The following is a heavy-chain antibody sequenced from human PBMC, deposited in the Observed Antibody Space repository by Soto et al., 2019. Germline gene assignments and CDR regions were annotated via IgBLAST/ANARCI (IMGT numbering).Heavy chain of an antibody. CDR3: ARDPSYGDYSYYGMDV. V-gene: IGHV4-31*03. J-gene: IGHJ6*02. CDR2: IYYSGNT. CDR1: GASINGGGYY. Sequence: QVQLQESGPGLVKPSQTLSLTCTVSGASINGGGYYWSWIRQHPGKGLEWIGSIYYSGNTYYSPSLKSRVTISVDTSKNHFSLRLTSVTAADTAVYYCARDPSYGDYSYYGMDVWGRGTTVTVSS. D-gene: IGHD4-17*01.